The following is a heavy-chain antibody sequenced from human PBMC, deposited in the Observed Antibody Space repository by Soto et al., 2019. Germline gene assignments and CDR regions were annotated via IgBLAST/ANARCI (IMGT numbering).Heavy chain of an antibody. CDR1: GFTFSSYG. Sequence: QVQLVESGGGVVQPGRSLRLSCAASGFTFSSYGMHWVRQAPGKGLEWVAVIWYDGSNKSYADSVKGRFTISRDNSKNTLYLKMNSLGAEDTAVYYCAKDTKPTDDSGSGPKFWGQGTLFTVSS. D-gene: IGHD3-10*01. J-gene: IGHJ4*02. CDR2: IWYDGSNK. CDR3: AKDTKPTDDSGSGPKF. V-gene: IGHV3-33*06.